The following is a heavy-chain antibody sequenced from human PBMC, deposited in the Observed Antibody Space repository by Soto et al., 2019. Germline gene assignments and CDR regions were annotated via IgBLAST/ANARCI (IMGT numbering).Heavy chain of an antibody. J-gene: IGHJ6*02. CDR2: IFYGGST. CDR3: ARLSLSGHNYYAMDV. V-gene: IGHV4-30-4*02. D-gene: IGHD3-16*02. CDR1: CRSISRGDYY. Sequence: SDNLALTCPLLCRSISRGDYYWTWIRQPPGKGLEWIGYIFYGGSTYYSPSLKSRLSISVDMSKNQFSLNLNSVTAADTAIYYCARLSLSGHNYYAMDVWGLGTTVA.